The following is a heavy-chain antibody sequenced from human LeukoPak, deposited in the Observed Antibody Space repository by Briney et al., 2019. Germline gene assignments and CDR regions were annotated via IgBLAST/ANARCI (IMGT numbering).Heavy chain of an antibody. CDR1: GGSISSYY. CDR3: ARRAFGQLLFDY. V-gene: IGHV4-59*12. J-gene: IGHJ4*02. Sequence: PSETLSLTCTVSGGSISSYYWSWIRQPPGKGLEWIGYIYYSGSTNYNPSLKSRVTISVDTSKNQFSLKLSSVTAADTAVYYCARRAFGQLLFDYWGQGTLVTVSS. CDR2: IYYSGST. D-gene: IGHD2-2*01.